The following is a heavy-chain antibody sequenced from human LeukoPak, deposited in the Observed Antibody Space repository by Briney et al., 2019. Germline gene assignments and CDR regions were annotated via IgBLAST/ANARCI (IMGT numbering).Heavy chain of an antibody. CDR1: GGSISSSRYH. V-gene: IGHV4-39*01. D-gene: IGHD6-6*01. CDR2: IFYSGST. J-gene: IGHJ5*02. Sequence: SETLSLTCTVSGGSISSSRYHWGWIRQPPGKGLEWIRSIFYSGSTYYNPSLKSRATISVDTSKNQFSLKLSSVTVADTAVYYCARHLGQQLVPGWFDPWGQGTLVTVSS. CDR3: ARHLGQQLVPGWFDP.